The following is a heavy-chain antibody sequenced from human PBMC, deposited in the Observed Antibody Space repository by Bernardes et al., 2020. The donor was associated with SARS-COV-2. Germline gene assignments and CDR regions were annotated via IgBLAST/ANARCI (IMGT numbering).Heavy chain of an antibody. V-gene: IGHV4-59*02. CDR2: VYYTENA. J-gene: IGHJ4*02. Sequence: SETLSLTCSVSGISVTTYYWNWIRQTPGKGLEWIGYVYYTENAKYNPALPSRVTMSLDTSKNHFSLKLTSVTAADTAIYYCAKADKNQDYRGQGTLVTVTS. CDR3: AKADKNQDY. CDR1: GISVTTYY.